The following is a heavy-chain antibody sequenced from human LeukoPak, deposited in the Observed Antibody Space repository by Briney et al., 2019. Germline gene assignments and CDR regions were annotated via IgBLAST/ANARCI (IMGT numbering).Heavy chain of an antibody. J-gene: IGHJ5*02. D-gene: IGHD5-18*01. V-gene: IGHV3-23*01. CDR2: MSGSGGST. Sequence: GGSLRLSCAASGFTFSSYAMSWVRQAPGKVLEWVSTMSGSGGSTYYADSVKGRFTISRDNSKNMLYLQMNSLRAEDTAVYYCAKTRLWGSGENWFDPWGQGTLVTVSS. CDR1: GFTFSSYA. CDR3: AKTRLWGSGENWFDP.